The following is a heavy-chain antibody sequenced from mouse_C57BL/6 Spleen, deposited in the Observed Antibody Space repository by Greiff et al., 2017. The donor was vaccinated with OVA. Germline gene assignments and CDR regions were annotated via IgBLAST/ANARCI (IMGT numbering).Heavy chain of an antibody. CDR2: IDPSDSYT. CDR3: ARKTTVVALYDAMDY. D-gene: IGHD1-1*01. J-gene: IGHJ4*01. V-gene: IGHV1-69*01. Sequence: QVQLQQPGAELVMPGASVKLSCKASGYTFTSYWMHWVKQRPGQGLEWIGEIDPSDSYTNYNQKFKGKSTLTVDKSSSTAYMQLSSLTSEDSAVYYCARKTTVVALYDAMDYWGQGTSVTVSS. CDR1: GYTFTSYW.